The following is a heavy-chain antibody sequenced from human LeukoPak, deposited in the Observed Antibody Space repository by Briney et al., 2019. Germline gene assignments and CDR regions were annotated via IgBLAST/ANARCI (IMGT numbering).Heavy chain of an antibody. J-gene: IGHJ4*02. CDR1: GYTFTGYY. CDR2: INPNSGGT. D-gene: IGHD2-15*01. CDR3: ARGGTRHCSGGNCFFPLDY. Sequence: ASVKVSCKASGYTFTGYYMHWVRQAPGQGLEWMGWINPNSGGTNYAQRFQGRVTITADKSTTTAYMELSSLRSEDTAVYYSARGGTRHCSGGNCFFPLDYWGQGTLVTVSS. V-gene: IGHV1-2*02.